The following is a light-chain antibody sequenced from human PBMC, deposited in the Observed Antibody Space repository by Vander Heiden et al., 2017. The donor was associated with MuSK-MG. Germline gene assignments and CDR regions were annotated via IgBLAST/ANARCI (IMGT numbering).Light chain of an antibody. CDR3: NSRDSSGVHYV. V-gene: IGLV3-19*01. J-gene: IGLJ1*01. CDR2: AKN. CDR1: SLRSYF. Sequence: SSELTPAPPLSAALGQTVRITCQGDSLRSYFANWYQQKPGQAPVVVIYAKNKRPSGIPDRFSGSSSGNTASLTITGAQAEDEADYYCNSRDSSGVHYVFGTGTKVTV.